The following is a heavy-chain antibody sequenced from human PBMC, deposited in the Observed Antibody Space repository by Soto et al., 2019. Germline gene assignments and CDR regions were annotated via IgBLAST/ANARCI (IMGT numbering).Heavy chain of an antibody. CDR3: AKVNLFVGGTIFGMDV. CDR1: GFTFSSYA. J-gene: IGHJ6*02. Sequence: EVQLLESGGGLVQPGGSLRLSCAASGFTFSSYAMTWVRQAPGKGLEWVSGISSAGRTNYAESVKGRFTISRDNSKNTLDLQMKSLRDEDTAVYYCAKVNLFVGGTIFGMDVGGQGTTVTVSS. CDR2: ISSAGRT. D-gene: IGHD1-26*01. V-gene: IGHV3-23*01.